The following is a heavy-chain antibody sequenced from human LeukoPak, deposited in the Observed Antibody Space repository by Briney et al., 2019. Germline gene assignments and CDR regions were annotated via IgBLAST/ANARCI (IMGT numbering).Heavy chain of an antibody. CDR2: MSSSDDGR. J-gene: IGHJ4*02. CDR3: AKVDNWKYGHHDF. V-gene: IGHV3-23*01. CDR1: GFSFSSYA. Sequence: PGGSLRLSCATSGFSFSSYAMSWVRQAPGKGLEWVSAMSSSDDGRYYAASVRGRFTISRDNSKYTLSLQMNGLRTEDTAVYYCAKVDNWKYGHHDFWGQGTLVTVSS. D-gene: IGHD1-1*01.